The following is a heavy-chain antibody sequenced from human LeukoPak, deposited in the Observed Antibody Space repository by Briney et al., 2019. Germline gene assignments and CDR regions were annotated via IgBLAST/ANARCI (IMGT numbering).Heavy chain of an antibody. V-gene: IGHV1-69*04. Sequence: ASVKVSCKASGGTFSSYAISWVRQALGQGLEWMGRIIPILGIANYAQKFQGRVTITADKSTSTAYMELSSLRSEDTAVYYCARGAYYDSSGYCDYWGQGTLVTVSS. D-gene: IGHD3-22*01. CDR2: IIPILGIA. CDR1: GGTFSSYA. J-gene: IGHJ4*02. CDR3: ARGAYYDSSGYCDY.